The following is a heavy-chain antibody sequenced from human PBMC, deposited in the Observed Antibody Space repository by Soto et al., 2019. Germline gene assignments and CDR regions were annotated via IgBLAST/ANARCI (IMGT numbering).Heavy chain of an antibody. CDR3: AHFMITFGGVIAWRAFDI. Sequence: EVQLLESGGGLVQPGGSLRLSCAASGFTFSSYAMSWVRQAPGKGLEWVSAISGSGGSTYYADSVKGRFTISRDNSKKTRYLQMNSLRAEDTAVYYCAHFMITFGGVIAWRAFDIWGQGTMVTVSS. V-gene: IGHV3-23*01. D-gene: IGHD3-16*02. CDR1: GFTFSSYA. CDR2: ISGSGGST. J-gene: IGHJ3*02.